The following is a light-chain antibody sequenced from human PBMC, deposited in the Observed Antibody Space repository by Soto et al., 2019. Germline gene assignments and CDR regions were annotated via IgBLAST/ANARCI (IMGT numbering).Light chain of an antibody. J-gene: IGKJ4*01. CDR2: WAS. V-gene: IGKV4-1*01. CDR3: QQYYSIPLT. CDR1: QSVLSTSNNKNY. Sequence: DIVMTQSPDSLAVSLGERATINCKSSQSVLSTSNNKNYLAWYQQKPGLPPKLLIYWASTRESGVPDRFSGSGSGTDFTLTISSLQAEDVAVYYCQQYYSIPLTFGGGTKVDIK.